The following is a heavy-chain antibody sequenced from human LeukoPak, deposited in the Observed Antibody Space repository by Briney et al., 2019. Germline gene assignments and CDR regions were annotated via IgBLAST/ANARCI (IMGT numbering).Heavy chain of an antibody. CDR1: GGSFSGYY. V-gene: IGHV4-34*01. Sequence: SETLSLTCAVYGGSFSGYYWSWIRQPPGKGLEWIGEINHSGSTNYNPSLKSRVTISVATSKNQFSLKLSSVTAADTAVYYCARARAVYDFWSGYYIHYFDYWGQGTLVTVSS. CDR2: INHSGST. CDR3: ARARAVYDFWSGYYIHYFDY. J-gene: IGHJ4*02. D-gene: IGHD3-3*01.